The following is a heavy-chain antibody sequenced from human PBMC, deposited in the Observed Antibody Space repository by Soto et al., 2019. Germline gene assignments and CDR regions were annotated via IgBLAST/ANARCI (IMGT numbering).Heavy chain of an antibody. D-gene: IGHD2-2*01. Sequence: QVQLVQSGAEVKKPGSSVKVSCKASGGTFSSYAISGVRQAPGQGLEWMGGIIPISDTTDYAQKFQGRVTITADESTSTAYRELSSLRSEDTAVYYCARSQGSSTSVEIYYYYYYGMDVWGQGPTVTVSS. V-gene: IGHV1-69*01. CDR3: ARSQGSSTSVEIYYYYYYGMDV. J-gene: IGHJ6*02. CDR2: IIPISDTT. CDR1: GGTFSSYA.